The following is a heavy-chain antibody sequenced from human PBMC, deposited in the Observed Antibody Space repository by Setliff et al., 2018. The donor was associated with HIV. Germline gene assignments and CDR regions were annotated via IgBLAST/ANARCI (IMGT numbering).Heavy chain of an antibody. CDR1: GGSISSYY. D-gene: IGHD3-10*01. Sequence: TSETLSLTCTVSGGSISSYYWSWIRQPPGKGLEWIGDIYYSGMTNYNPSLQSRVTISLDTSKNQFSLKLYSVTAADTAVYYCARAYFGSGIYYWGQGTLVTVSS. CDR2: IYYSGMT. V-gene: IGHV4-59*08. J-gene: IGHJ4*02. CDR3: ARAYFGSGIYY.